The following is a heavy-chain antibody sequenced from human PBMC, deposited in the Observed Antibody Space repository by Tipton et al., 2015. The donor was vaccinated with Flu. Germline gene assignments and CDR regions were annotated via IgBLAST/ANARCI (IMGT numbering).Heavy chain of an antibody. V-gene: IGHV3-74*01. Sequence: SLRLSCAASGFTFSRNAMTWVRQAPGKGLVWVSRINSDGSSTSYADSVKGRFTISRDNAKNTLYLQMNSLRAEDTAVYYCARVPYSSGTFDYWGQGTLVTVSS. CDR2: INSDGSST. CDR1: GFTFSRNA. J-gene: IGHJ4*02. D-gene: IGHD3-22*01. CDR3: ARVPYSSGTFDY.